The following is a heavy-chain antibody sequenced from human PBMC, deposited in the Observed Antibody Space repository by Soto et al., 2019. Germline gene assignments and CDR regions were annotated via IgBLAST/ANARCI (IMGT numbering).Heavy chain of an antibody. CDR1: GYTFTSHL. CDR2: INAGNGNT. J-gene: IGHJ6*03. CDR3: AIGRARHYCYYYMDV. V-gene: IGHV1-3*01. Sequence: QVQLVQSGAEVKKPGASVKVSCQASGYTFTSHLVHWVRQAPGQRLEWMGWINAGNGNTKYSQNFQDRVTITRDTAAETADMELSSLRSEDTADYYCAIGRARHYCYYYMDVWGKGTTVTVS. D-gene: IGHD3-16*02.